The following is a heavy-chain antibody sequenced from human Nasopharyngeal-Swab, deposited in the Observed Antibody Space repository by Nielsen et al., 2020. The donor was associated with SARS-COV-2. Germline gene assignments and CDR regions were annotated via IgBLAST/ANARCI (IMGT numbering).Heavy chain of an antibody. J-gene: IGHJ4*02. Sequence: GESLKISCAASGFTISSNGMNWVRQAPGKGLEWVAYISSSSSTSYYADSVKGRFTISRDNPKNSLYLQMNSLGDEDTAVYYCARDVAIVGATLENWGQGALVTVSS. CDR3: ARDVAIVGATLEN. CDR2: ISSSSSTS. D-gene: IGHD1-26*01. CDR1: GFTISSNG. V-gene: IGHV3-48*02.